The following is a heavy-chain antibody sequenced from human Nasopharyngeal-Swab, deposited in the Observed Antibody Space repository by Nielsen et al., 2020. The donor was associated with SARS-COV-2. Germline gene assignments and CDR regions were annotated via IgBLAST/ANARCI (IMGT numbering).Heavy chain of an antibody. J-gene: IGHJ4*02. CDR3: AKDSSSWYKRDFDY. D-gene: IGHD6-13*01. Sequence: GGSLRLSCAASGFTFSSYAMHWVRQAPGKGLEWVSGISWNSGSIGYADSVKGRFTISRDNAKNSLYLQMNSLRAEDTALYYCAKDSSSWYKRDFDYWGQGTLVTVSS. CDR1: GFTFSSYA. CDR2: ISWNSGSI. V-gene: IGHV3-9*01.